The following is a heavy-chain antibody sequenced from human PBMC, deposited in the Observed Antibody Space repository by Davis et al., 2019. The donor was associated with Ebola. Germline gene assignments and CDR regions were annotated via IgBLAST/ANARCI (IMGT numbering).Heavy chain of an antibody. D-gene: IGHD6-13*01. V-gene: IGHV1-8*01. CDR2: MDPNSGNT. CDR1: GYTFTDYD. J-gene: IGHJ4*02. Sequence: ASVKVSCKASGYTFTDYDIHWVRWPTGQGLEWMGWMDPNSGNTGYAQKFQGRVTMTRNTSISTAYMELSSLRSDDTAVYYCARDRGMIAAAGHFDYWGQGTLVTVSS. CDR3: ARDRGMIAAAGHFDY.